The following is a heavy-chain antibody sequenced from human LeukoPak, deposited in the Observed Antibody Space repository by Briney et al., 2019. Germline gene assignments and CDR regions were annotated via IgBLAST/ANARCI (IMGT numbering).Heavy chain of an antibody. CDR1: GFTFSSYG. CDR3: AKARTGDIYGEPHY. D-gene: IGHD7-27*01. J-gene: IGHJ4*02. CDR2: ISYDGSNK. Sequence: GGSLRVSCAASGFTFSSYGMHWVRQAPGKGLEWVAVISYDGSNKYYADSVKGRFTISRDNSKNTLYLQMNSLRAEDTAVYYCAKARTGDIYGEPHYWGQGTLVTVSS. V-gene: IGHV3-30*18.